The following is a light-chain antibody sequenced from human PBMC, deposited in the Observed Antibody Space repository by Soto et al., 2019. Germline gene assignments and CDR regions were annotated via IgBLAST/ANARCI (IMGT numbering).Light chain of an antibody. J-gene: IGKJ1*01. Sequence: DIVMTQSQDSLAVSLGERATINCKSSQGVLYSSNNKNYLAWYQQKPGQPPKLLIYWASTRESGVPDRFSGSGSGTDFTLTISSLQAEDVAVYYCQQYYDAPQNFGQGTKVEIK. CDR1: QGVLYSSNNKNY. CDR2: WAS. CDR3: QQYYDAPQN. V-gene: IGKV4-1*01.